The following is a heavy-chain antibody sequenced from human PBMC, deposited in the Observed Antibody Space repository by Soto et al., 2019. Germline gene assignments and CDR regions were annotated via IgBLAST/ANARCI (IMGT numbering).Heavy chain of an antibody. Sequence: QVQLVQSGAEVKKPGASVKVSCKASGYTFTSYGISWVRQAPGQGLEWRGWSSAYNGNTTYAQKLQGRVTMTTDTSTSTAYMELRSLRSDDTAVYYCARVVSGDSLGNWFDPWGQGTLVTVSS. V-gene: IGHV1-18*04. D-gene: IGHD4-17*01. CDR3: ARVVSGDSLGNWFDP. CDR1: GYTFTSYG. CDR2: SSAYNGNT. J-gene: IGHJ5*02.